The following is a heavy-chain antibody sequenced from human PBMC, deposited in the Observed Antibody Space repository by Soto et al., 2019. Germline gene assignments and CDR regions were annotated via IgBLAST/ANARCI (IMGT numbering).Heavy chain of an antibody. CDR3: ARVGGNNWFDP. D-gene: IGHD3-16*01. CDR1: GDSISSYY. J-gene: IGHJ5*02. CDR2: IYYSGST. V-gene: IGHV4-59*01. Sequence: SETLSLTCTVSGDSISSYYWSWIRQPPGKGLEWIGYIYYSGSTNYNPSLKSRVTISVDTSKNQFSLKLSSVTAADTAVYYCARVGGNNWFDPWGQGTLVTVSS.